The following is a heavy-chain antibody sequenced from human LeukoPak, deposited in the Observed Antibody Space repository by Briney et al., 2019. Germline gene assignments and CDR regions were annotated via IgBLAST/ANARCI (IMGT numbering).Heavy chain of an antibody. J-gene: IGHJ4*02. CDR2: MNPGDADA. CDR1: GYTFTRYW. D-gene: IGHD6-19*01. CDR3: ARRPTSGQYYFDE. V-gene: IGHV5-51*01. Sequence: GESLKISSKGSGYTFTRYWIAWVRQMPGKGLEWMAIMNPGDADATYSPSFQGQVTVSVDKSVSTAYLQWSSLRAADTAIYYCARRPTSGQYYFDEWGQGILVTVPS.